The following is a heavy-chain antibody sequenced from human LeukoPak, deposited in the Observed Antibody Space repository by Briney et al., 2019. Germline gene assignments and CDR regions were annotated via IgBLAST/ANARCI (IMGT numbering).Heavy chain of an antibody. Sequence: GGSLRLSCAASGFTFSSYWMHWVRQAPGKGLVWVSRINSDGSSTSYADSVKGRFTISRDNAKNSLYLQMNSLRAEDTAVYYCARTWLQFSPDYWGQGILVTVSS. CDR1: GFTFSSYW. V-gene: IGHV3-74*01. CDR2: INSDGSST. J-gene: IGHJ4*02. CDR3: ARTWLQFSPDY. D-gene: IGHD5-24*01.